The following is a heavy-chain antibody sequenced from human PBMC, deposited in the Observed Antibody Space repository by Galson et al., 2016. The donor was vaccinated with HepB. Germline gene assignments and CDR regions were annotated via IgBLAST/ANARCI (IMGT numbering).Heavy chain of an antibody. D-gene: IGHD6-19*01. CDR1: GFALSGSG. CDR2: ISSRVSPI. CDR3: AKGPRINGWLYFDY. J-gene: IGHJ4*02. Sequence: SLRLSCAASGFALSGSGLNWVRQAPGKGLQWISYISSRVSPIYYADSVKGRFTISRDNAKNSVYLQMNNLRDEDTGVYYCAKGPRINGWLYFDYWGQGTLVTVSS. V-gene: IGHV3-48*02.